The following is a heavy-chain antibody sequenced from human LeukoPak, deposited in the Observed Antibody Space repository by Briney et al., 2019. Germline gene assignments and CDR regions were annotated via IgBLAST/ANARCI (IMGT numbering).Heavy chain of an antibody. CDR1: GGSFSGYY. CDR2: INHSGST. V-gene: IGHV4-34*01. J-gene: IGHJ4*02. D-gene: IGHD6-19*01. CDR3: ARAPGYSSGWYGARGTSRYFDY. Sequence: PSETLSLTCAVYGGSFSGYYWSWIRQPPGKGLGWIGEINHSGSTNYNPSLKSRVTISVDTSKNQFSLKLSSVTAADTAVYYCARAPGYSSGWYGARGTSRYFDYWGQGTLVTVSS.